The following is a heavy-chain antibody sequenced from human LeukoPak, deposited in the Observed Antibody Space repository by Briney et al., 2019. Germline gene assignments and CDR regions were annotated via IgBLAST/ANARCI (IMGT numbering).Heavy chain of an antibody. D-gene: IGHD5-24*01. CDR2: ISYDGSNK. CDR1: GFTFSSYG. CDR3: AKDASSGSDGYYYGMDV. J-gene: IGHJ6*04. Sequence: GGSLRLSCAASGFTFSSYGMHWVHQAPGKGLEWVAVISYDGSNKYYADSVKGRFTISRDNSKNTLYLQMNSLRAEDTAVYYCAKDASSGSDGYYYGMDVWGKGTTVTVSS. V-gene: IGHV3-30*18.